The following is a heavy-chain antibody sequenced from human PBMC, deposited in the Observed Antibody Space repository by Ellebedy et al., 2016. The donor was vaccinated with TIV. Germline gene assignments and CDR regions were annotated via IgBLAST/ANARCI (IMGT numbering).Heavy chain of an antibody. CDR3: AKEVRDYCDSSGYLGAWDY. J-gene: IGHJ4*02. Sequence: GGSLRLSXAASGFTFSSYAMHWVRQAPGKGLEWVAVISYDGSNKYYADSVKGRFTISRDNSKNTLYLQMNSLRAEDTAVYYCAKEVRDYCDSSGYLGAWDYWGQGTLVTVSS. CDR2: ISYDGSNK. D-gene: IGHD3-22*01. V-gene: IGHV3-30-3*01. CDR1: GFTFSSYA.